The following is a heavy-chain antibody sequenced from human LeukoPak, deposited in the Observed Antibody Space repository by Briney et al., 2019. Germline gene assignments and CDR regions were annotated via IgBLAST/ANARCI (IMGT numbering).Heavy chain of an antibody. Sequence: PSETLSLTCVVNGGSFSGYYWSWIRQPPGKGLEWIGEIDQSGTTNYNPSLKSRVAISIDTSKKQFSLTLTSMTAADTAVYYCARQSSYLATGTPRMDSWFDPWGQGTLVTVSS. CDR1: GGSFSGYY. D-gene: IGHD6-13*01. CDR3: ARQSSYLATGTPRMDSWFDP. J-gene: IGHJ5*02. CDR2: IDQSGTT. V-gene: IGHV4-34*01.